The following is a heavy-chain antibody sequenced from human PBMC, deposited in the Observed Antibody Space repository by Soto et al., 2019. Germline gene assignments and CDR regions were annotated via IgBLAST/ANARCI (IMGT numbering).Heavy chain of an antibody. CDR2: IRSKAYGGTT. J-gene: IGHJ5*02. CDR3: TRVAGATTGWFDP. CDR1: GFTFGDYA. V-gene: IGHV3-49*04. Sequence: GGSLRLSCTASGFTFGDYAMSWVRQAPGKGLEWVGFIRSKAYGGTTEYAASVKGRFTISRDDSKSIAYLQMNSLKTEDTAVYYCTRVAGATTGWFDPWGQGTLVTVSS. D-gene: IGHD1-26*01.